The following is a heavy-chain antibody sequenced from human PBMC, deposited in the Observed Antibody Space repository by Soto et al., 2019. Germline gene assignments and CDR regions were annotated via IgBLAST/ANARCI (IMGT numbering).Heavy chain of an antibody. Sequence: QVQLVQSGAEVKKPGSSVKVSCKASGGTFSSYVINWVRQAPGQGPEWMGGIIPMYGTVNYAQKFQDRVTLIADTSTSTAYMELSSLRSEDTAVYYCARDLGGCSGDTCRYNWFDPWGQGTLVTVSS. CDR3: ARDLGGCSGDTCRYNWFDP. CDR2: IIPMYGTV. CDR1: GGTFSSYV. J-gene: IGHJ5*02. V-gene: IGHV1-69*06. D-gene: IGHD2-15*01.